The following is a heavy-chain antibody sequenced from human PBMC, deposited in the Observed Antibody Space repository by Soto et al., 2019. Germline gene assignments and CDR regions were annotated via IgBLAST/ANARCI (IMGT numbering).Heavy chain of an antibody. CDR3: ARSYCGGDCPNNWFDP. J-gene: IGHJ5*02. CDR1: GYIFSAYY. Sequence: ASVKVSCKASGYIFSAYYIQWVRQVPGQGLEWMGIINPSGGTTTYAQEFQGRVTMTRDTSTSTVYMELGSLRSEDTAMYYCARSYCGGDCPNNWFDPWGQGTLVTVSS. V-gene: IGHV1-46*01. D-gene: IGHD2-21*02. CDR2: INPSGGTT.